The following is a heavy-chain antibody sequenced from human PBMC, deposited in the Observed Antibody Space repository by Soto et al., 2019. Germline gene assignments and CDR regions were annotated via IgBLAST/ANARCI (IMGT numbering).Heavy chain of an antibody. V-gene: IGHV3-20*04. J-gene: IGHJ4*02. Sequence: GGSLRLSCAASGFTFDGYGMSCVRQAPGKGLEWVAGIYWNGGSKDYADSVKGRFTISRDNSKNTLYLQMNSLRAEDTAVYYCAKEYHYDFWSGSYYFDYWGQGTLVTVSS. CDR3: AKEYHYDFWSGSYYFDY. CDR2: IYWNGGSK. CDR1: GFTFDGYG. D-gene: IGHD3-3*01.